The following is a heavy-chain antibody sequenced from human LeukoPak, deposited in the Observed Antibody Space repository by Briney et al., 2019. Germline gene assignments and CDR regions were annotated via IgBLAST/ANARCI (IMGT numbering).Heavy chain of an antibody. CDR3: ASVLSGIAVAGSFDP. V-gene: IGHV1-69*04. Sequence: SVKVSCKASGGTFSSYAISWVRQAPGQGLEWMGRIIPILGIANYAQKFQGRVTITADKSTTTAYMELSSLRSEDTAVYYCASVLSGIAVAGSFDPWGQGTLVTVSS. J-gene: IGHJ5*02. CDR2: IIPILGIA. CDR1: GGTFSSYA. D-gene: IGHD6-19*01.